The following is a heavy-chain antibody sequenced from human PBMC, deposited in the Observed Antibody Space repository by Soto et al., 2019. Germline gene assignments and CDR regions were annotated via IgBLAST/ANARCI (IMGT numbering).Heavy chain of an antibody. Sequence: EVQLVESGGGLVQPGGSLRLSCAASGFTFSSYSMNWVSQAPGKGLEWVSYISSGSTTIYYADSVKGRFTISRDNAKDSLYLQMNGLRAEDTAVYYCARSPSHYANFDYWGQGTLVTVSS. J-gene: IGHJ4*02. D-gene: IGHD4-4*01. V-gene: IGHV3-48*01. CDR3: ARSPSHYANFDY. CDR2: ISSGSTTI. CDR1: GFTFSSYS.